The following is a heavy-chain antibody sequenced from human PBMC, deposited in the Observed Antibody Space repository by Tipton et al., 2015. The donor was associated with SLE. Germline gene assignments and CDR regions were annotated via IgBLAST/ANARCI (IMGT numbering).Heavy chain of an antibody. CDR1: GGSISSYF. Sequence: TLSLTCVVSGGSISSYFWNWIRQPPGKALEWIAYISYSGSAKYNPSLESRVTMSVDMSKKEVSLNLSSVTVADTAVYYCARLNMATDFWGQGTLVTVSS. CDR3: ARLNMATDF. D-gene: IGHD5-12*01. CDR2: ISYSGSA. J-gene: IGHJ4*02. V-gene: IGHV4-59*12.